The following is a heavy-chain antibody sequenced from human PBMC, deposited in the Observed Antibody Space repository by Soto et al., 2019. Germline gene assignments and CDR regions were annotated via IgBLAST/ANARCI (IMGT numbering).Heavy chain of an antibody. CDR2: INAGNGNT. V-gene: IGHV1-3*01. D-gene: IGHD6-13*01. CDR3: ARAYILSSIAAAGTDPYYYYGMDV. Sequence: ASVKVSCKASGYTFTSYAMHWVRQAPGQRLEGMGWINAGNGNTKYSQKFQGRVTITRDTSASTAYMELSSLRSEDTAVYYCARAYILSSIAAAGTDPYYYYGMDVWGQGTTVTVSS. CDR1: GYTFTSYA. J-gene: IGHJ6*02.